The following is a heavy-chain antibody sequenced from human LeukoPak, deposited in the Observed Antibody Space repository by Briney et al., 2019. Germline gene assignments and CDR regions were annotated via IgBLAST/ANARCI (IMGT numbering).Heavy chain of an antibody. V-gene: IGHV4-34*01. CDR2: INHSGIT. J-gene: IGHJ3*02. CDR1: GGSFSGYY. Sequence: SETLSLTCAVYGGSFSGYYWSWLRQPPGKGLEWIGEINHSGITNYKPSLKSRVTISVDTSENQFSLKLSSVTAADTAVYYWARDRGGSEWELLRGAFEIWGQGTMVTVSS. CDR3: ARDRGGSEWELLRGAFEI. D-gene: IGHD1-26*01.